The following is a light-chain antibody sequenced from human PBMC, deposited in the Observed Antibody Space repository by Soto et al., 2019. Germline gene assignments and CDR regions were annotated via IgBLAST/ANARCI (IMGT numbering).Light chain of an antibody. J-gene: IGKJ4*01. CDR1: QGIGDT. CDR3: QPYNNWPLT. Sequence: EVVIMQSPATVSVSPGEGATLCCRASQGIGDTLAWYQHKPAQTPRLLIYDTSTRATGVPTRFSGSRSGAEFTLTINSLQSEDFAVDYCQPYNNWPLTFGGGTKVDIK. V-gene: IGKV3-15*01. CDR2: DTS.